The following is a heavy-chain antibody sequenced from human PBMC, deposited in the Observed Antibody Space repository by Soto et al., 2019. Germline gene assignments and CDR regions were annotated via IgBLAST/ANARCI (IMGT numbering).Heavy chain of an antibody. CDR3: ARGSSSWVDY. D-gene: IGHD6-13*01. J-gene: IGHJ4*02. CDR2: IYYSGST. V-gene: IGHV4-59*01. Sequence: PSETLSLTCPVSGGSISSDYWSWIRQPPGEGLEWIGYIYYSGSTNYNPYLKSRVTISVDTPKKQFSLKLSSVTAADTDVYYCARGSSSWVDYGGQGTLVTVSS. CDR1: GGSISSDY.